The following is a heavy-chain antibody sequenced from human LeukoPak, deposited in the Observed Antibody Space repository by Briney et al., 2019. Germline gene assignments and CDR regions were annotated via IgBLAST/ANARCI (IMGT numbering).Heavy chain of an antibody. CDR1: GFTFSSYW. Sequence: GGSLRLSCAASGFTFSSYWMYWVRQAPEKGLVWVSRISTDGTSTSYADSVKGRFTISRDNAKNTLYLQMNSLRAEDTALYYCARARAYSYGYSDYWGQGTLVTVSS. CDR2: ISTDGTST. D-gene: IGHD5-18*01. V-gene: IGHV3-74*01. J-gene: IGHJ4*02. CDR3: ARARAYSYGYSDY.